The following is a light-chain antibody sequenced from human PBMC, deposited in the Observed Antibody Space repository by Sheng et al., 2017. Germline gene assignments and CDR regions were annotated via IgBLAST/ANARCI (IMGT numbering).Light chain of an antibody. V-gene: IGKV3-15*01. CDR3: QQYNNWPRT. Sequence: TVLTQSPATLSVSPGERAALSCRASQSVGSHLAWYQQKPGQAPRLLIYVASTRATGIPARFSGSGSGTEFTLTISSLQSEDFAVYYCQQYNNWPRTFGQGTKVEIK. J-gene: IGKJ1*01. CDR2: VAS. CDR1: QSVGSH.